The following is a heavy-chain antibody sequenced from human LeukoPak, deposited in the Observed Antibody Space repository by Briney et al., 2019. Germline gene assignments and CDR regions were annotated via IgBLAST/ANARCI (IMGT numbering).Heavy chain of an antibody. CDR3: ARHGSSWYYFDY. J-gene: IGHJ4*02. CDR2: IYYSGST. D-gene: IGHD6-13*01. Sequence: PSETLSLTCTVSGGSISSSSYYWGWIRQPPGKGLEWIGSIYYSGSTYYNPSLKRRVTISVDTSKNQFSLKLSSVTAADTAVYYCARHGSSWYYFDYWGQGTLVTASS. V-gene: IGHV4-39*01. CDR1: GGSISSSSYY.